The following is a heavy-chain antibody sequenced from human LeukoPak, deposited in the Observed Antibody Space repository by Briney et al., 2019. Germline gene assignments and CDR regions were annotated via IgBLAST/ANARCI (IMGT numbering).Heavy chain of an antibody. CDR2: IYSSGST. CDR3: ARQVGYSGSYFSDY. Sequence: SETLSLTCTVSGGSISTSSYYWGWIRQPPGKELEWIGSIYSSGSTYYNPSLKSRVTISVDTSKNQFSLKLSSVTAADRAVYYCARQVGYSGSYFSDYWGQGTLVTVPS. V-gene: IGHV4-39*01. CDR1: GGSISTSSYY. J-gene: IGHJ4*02. D-gene: IGHD1-26*01.